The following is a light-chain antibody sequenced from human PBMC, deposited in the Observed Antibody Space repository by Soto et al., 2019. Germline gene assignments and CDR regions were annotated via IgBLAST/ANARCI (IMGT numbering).Light chain of an antibody. CDR1: SEHSSYA. CDR2: LYSDGSH. CDR3: QTWGTGTVV. J-gene: IGLJ2*01. Sequence: QPVLTQSPSASASLGASVKLTCTLSSEHSSYAVAWHQQQPEKGPRNLMKLYSDGSHTKGDGIPDRFSGSSSGAERYLTISSLQSEDEADYYCQTWGTGTVVFGGGTKLTVL. V-gene: IGLV4-69*01.